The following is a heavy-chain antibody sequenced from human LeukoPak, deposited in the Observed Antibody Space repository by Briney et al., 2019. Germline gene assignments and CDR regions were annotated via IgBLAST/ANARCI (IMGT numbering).Heavy chain of an antibody. D-gene: IGHD3-3*01. CDR3: AKDRGRRITIFGVVIIFGYFDY. CDR2: IYSGGST. J-gene: IGHJ4*02. Sequence: PGGSLRLSCAASGFTVSSNYMSWVRQAPGKGLEWVSVIYSGGSTYYADSVKGRFTISRDNSKNTLYLQMNSLRAEDTAVYYCAKDRGRRITIFGVVIIFGYFDYWGQGTLVTVSS. V-gene: IGHV3-66*01. CDR1: GFTVSSNY.